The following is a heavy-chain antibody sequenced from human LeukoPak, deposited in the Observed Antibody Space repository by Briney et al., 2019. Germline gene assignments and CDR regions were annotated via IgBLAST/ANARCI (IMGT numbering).Heavy chain of an antibody. V-gene: IGHV3-7*01. CDR1: GFTFSNYW. CDR2: IKEDGSEK. CDR3: ARTIRGY. Sequence: GGSLRLSCAASGFTFSNYWMSWVRQAPGQGLEWVANIKEDGSEKYYVDSVKGRFTIARDKAKKSLYLQMNSLRAEDTAVYYCARTIRGYWGQGTLVTVS. J-gene: IGHJ4*02. D-gene: IGHD3-10*01.